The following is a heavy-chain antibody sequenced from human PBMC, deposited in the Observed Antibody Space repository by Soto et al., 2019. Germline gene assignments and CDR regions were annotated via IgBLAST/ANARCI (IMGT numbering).Heavy chain of an antibody. D-gene: IGHD3-9*01. CDR3: GRLEGLATISYYFDY. CDR1: GGSVSSSSYY. CDR2: VYYSGST. J-gene: IGHJ4*02. V-gene: IGHV4-39*01. Sequence: QLQLQESGPGLVKPSETLSLTCTVSGGSVSSSSYYWGWVRQPPGKGLEWIGSVYYSGSTYYHPPLESRVTISVDKSKNQFSLLVMSLSAADTAVYYCGRLEGLATISYYFDYWGQGALVTVSS.